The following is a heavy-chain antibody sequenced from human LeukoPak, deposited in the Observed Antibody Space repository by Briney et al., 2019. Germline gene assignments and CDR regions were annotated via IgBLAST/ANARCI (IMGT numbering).Heavy chain of an antibody. D-gene: IGHD6-13*01. V-gene: IGHV4-34*01. J-gene: IGHJ4*02. CDR2: INHSGST. CDR1: GGSFSGYY. CDR3: ARAPAYSSSWYKQRGTDFDY. Sequence: PSETLSLTCAVYGGSFSGYYWSRIRQPPGKGLEWIGEINHSGSTNYNPSLKSRVTISVDTSKNQFSLKLSSVTAADTAVYYCARAPAYSSSWYKQRGTDFDYWGQGTLVTVSS.